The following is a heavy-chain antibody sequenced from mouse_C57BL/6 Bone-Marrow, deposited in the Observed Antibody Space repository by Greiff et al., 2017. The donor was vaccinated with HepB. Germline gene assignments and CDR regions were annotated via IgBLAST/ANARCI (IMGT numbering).Heavy chain of an antibody. CDR1: GFSFNTYA. D-gene: IGHD2-5*01. Sequence: GGGLVQPKGSLKLSCAASGFSFNTYAMNWVRQAPGKGLEWVARIRSKSNNYATYYADSVKDRFTISRDDSESMLYLQMNNLQTEDTAMYYCVRPSYYSNYYAMDYWGQGTSVTVSS. V-gene: IGHV10-1*01. J-gene: IGHJ4*01. CDR3: VRPSYYSNYYAMDY. CDR2: IRSKSNNYAT.